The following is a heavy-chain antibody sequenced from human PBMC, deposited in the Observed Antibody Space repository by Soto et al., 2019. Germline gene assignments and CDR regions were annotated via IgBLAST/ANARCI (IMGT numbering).Heavy chain of an antibody. D-gene: IGHD3-10*01. V-gene: IGHV4-59*01. J-gene: IGHJ4*02. CDR3: ARDSGGFYYGYDY. Sequence: LSLTCTVSGGSISSYYWSWIRQPPGKGLEWIGYIYYSGSTNYNPSLKSRVTISVDTSKNQFSLKLSSVTAADTAVYYCARDSGGFYYGYDYWGQGTLVTVSS. CDR2: IYYSGST. CDR1: GGSISSYY.